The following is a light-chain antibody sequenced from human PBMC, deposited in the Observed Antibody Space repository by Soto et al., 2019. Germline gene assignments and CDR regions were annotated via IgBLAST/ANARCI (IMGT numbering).Light chain of an antibody. CDR1: SSDVGGYNY. CDR3: SSYTSSSTLVV. CDR2: EVS. J-gene: IGLJ2*01. Sequence: QSALTQPASVSGSPGQSITISCTGTSSDVGGYNYVSWYQQHPGKAPKLMIYEVSNRPSGVSNRFSGSKSGNTASLTISGLQAEDEADYYCSSYTSSSTLVVFGGGTKPPS. V-gene: IGLV2-14*01.